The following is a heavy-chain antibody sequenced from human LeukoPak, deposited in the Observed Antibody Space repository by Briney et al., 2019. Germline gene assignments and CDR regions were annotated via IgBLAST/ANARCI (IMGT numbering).Heavy chain of an antibody. D-gene: IGHD4-23*01. V-gene: IGHV5-51*01. Sequence: RESLKISCKGSGYSFTTYWIGWVRQMPGKGLEWMGIIHPGDSDTRYSPSFQGQVSISADKSISTAYLQWSSLKASDTAMYYCATTNGGNRYYFDYWGQGTLVTVPS. CDR1: GYSFTTYW. J-gene: IGHJ4*02. CDR2: IHPGDSDT. CDR3: ATTNGGNRYYFDY.